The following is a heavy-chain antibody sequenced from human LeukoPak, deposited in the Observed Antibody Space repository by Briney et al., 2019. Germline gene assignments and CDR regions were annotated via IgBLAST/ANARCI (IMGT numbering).Heavy chain of an antibody. CDR2: IRSKAYGGTT. CDR1: GFPFGAYA. J-gene: IGHJ4*02. CDR3: IRHNDILSGYYLFDY. Sequence: PGRSLRLSCTASGFPFGAYAMGWVRQAPGKGLEWLGFIRSKAYGGTTEYAASVKGRFTISRDDSKSIAYLQMNSLKTEDTAVYYCIRHNDILSGYYLFDYWGEGTLVTVSS. D-gene: IGHD3-9*01. V-gene: IGHV3-49*04.